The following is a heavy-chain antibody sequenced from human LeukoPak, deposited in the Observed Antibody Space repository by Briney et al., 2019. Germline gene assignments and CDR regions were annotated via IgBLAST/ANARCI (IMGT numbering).Heavy chain of an antibody. CDR1: GYIFTSYW. Sequence: GESLQISCKGSGYIFTSYWIGWVRQMPGKGLEWMGIIYPGDSDTRYSPSFQGQVTISADKSISTAYPQWSSLKASDTAMYYCARLGSSSTRDAFDIWGQGTMVTVSS. J-gene: IGHJ3*02. CDR3: ARLGSSSTRDAFDI. CDR2: IYPGDSDT. V-gene: IGHV5-51*01. D-gene: IGHD6-6*01.